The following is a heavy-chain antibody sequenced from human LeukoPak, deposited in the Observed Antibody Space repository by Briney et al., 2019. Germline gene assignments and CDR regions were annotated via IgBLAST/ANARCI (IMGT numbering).Heavy chain of an antibody. CDR3: ARDSQLDY. D-gene: IGHD6-13*01. CDR1: GFTFDDYT. J-gene: IGHJ4*02. CDR2: ISWDGGST. V-gene: IGHV3-43*01. Sequence: GGSLRLSCAASGFTFDDYTMHWVRQAPGKGLEWVSLISWDGGSTYYADSVKGRFTISRDNSKNTLYLQMNSLRAEDTAVYYCARDSQLDYWGQGTLVTVSS.